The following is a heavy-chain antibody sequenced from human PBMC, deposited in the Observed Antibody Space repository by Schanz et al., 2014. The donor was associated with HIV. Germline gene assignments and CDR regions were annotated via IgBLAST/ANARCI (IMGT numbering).Heavy chain of an antibody. J-gene: IGHJ4*02. Sequence: EVQLVESGGGLVQPGGSLRLSCAASGFTFSSYWMTWVRQAPGKGLEMVANMNQDGSRKYYVDSVKGRFTISRDNAANSLFVQMNSLRAEDTAVYYCAKGPTFGVLTPADWGQGTLVTVSS. CDR3: AKGPTFGVLTPAD. D-gene: IGHD3-3*01. CDR1: GFTFSSYW. CDR2: MNQDGSRK. V-gene: IGHV3-7*03.